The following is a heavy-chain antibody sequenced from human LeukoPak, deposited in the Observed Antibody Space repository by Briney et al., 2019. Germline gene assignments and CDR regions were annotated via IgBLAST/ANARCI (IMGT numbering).Heavy chain of an antibody. CDR2: IWNNGGNI. CDR1: GFTFSEYA. Sequence: GGSLRLSCAASGFTFSEYAMHWVRQAPGKGLEWIAYIWNNGGNIWYAESVKGRFTISKDSVKNSLYLQMNSLRAEDTAVYYCVRDHIWGFDYWGQGTLVTVSS. CDR3: VRDHIWGFDY. V-gene: IGHV3-48*01. J-gene: IGHJ4*02. D-gene: IGHD3-16*01.